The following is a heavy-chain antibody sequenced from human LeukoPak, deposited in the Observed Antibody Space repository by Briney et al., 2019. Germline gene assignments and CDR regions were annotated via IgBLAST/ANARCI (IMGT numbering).Heavy chain of an antibody. D-gene: IGHD3-9*01. V-gene: IGHV4-59*01. CDR3: ARGGDYDILTGYYDGNWFDP. Sequence: SETLSLTCTVSGGSISSYYWSWIRQPPGKGLEWIGYIYYSGSTNYNPSLKSRVTISVDTSKNQFSLKLSSVTAADTAVYYCARGGDYDILTGYYDGNWFDPWGQGTLVTVSS. J-gene: IGHJ5*02. CDR1: GGSISSYY. CDR2: IYYSGST.